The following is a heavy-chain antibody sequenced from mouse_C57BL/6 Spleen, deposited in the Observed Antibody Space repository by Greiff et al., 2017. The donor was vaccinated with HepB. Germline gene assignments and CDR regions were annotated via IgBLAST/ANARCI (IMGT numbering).Heavy chain of an antibody. CDR3: ARHEDDYDGGSYAMDY. J-gene: IGHJ4*01. Sequence: VKVVESGPGLVAPSQSLSITCTVSGFSLTSYGVHWVRQPPGKGLEWLVVIWSDGSTTYNSALKSRLSISKDNSKSQVFLKMNSLQTDDTAMYYCARHEDDYDGGSYAMDYWGQGTSVTVSS. V-gene: IGHV2-6-1*01. D-gene: IGHD2-4*01. CDR2: IWSDGST. CDR1: GFSLTSYG.